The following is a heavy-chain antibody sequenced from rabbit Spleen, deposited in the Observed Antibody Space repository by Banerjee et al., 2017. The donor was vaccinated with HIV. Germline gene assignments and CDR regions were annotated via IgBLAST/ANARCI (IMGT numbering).Heavy chain of an antibody. V-gene: IGHV1S40*01. CDR3: ARDSGSSFSSYGMDL. D-gene: IGHD8-1*01. Sequence: QSLEESGGDLVKPEGSLTLTCTASGFSFSSSYYMCWVRQAPGKGLECIACIYADRSGSTYYATWAKGRFTISRTSSTTVTLEMTSLTAADTATYFCARDSGSSFSSYGMDLWGPGTLVTVS. CDR2: IYADRSGST. CDR1: GFSFSSSYY. J-gene: IGHJ6*01.